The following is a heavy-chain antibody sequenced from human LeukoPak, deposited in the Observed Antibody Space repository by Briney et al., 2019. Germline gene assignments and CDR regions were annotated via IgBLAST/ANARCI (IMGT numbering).Heavy chain of an antibody. V-gene: IGHV3-23*01. Sequence: PGGSLRLSCAASGFTFSSYAMSWVRQAPGKGLEWVSGITDIGVRTYYADSVKGRFTISRDNSNNALYLQMNSLRAEDTAVYYCAKDRGISAAGTLFDYWGQGALVTVSS. CDR1: GFTFSSYA. CDR2: ITDIGVRT. J-gene: IGHJ4*02. D-gene: IGHD6-13*01. CDR3: AKDRGISAAGTLFDY.